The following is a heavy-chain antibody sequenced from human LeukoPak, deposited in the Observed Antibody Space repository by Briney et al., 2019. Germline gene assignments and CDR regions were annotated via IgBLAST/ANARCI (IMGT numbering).Heavy chain of an antibody. Sequence: GESLKISCKGSGYSFTSYWIGWVRQVPGKSLEWMGIIYPGDSDTRYSPSFQGQVTISADKSISTAYLQWSSLKASDTAMYYCARHSRDCTNGVCYPRYFDYWGQGTLVTVSS. J-gene: IGHJ4*02. V-gene: IGHV5-51*01. D-gene: IGHD2-8*01. CDR2: IYPGDSDT. CDR3: ARHSRDCTNGVCYPRYFDY. CDR1: GYSFTSYW.